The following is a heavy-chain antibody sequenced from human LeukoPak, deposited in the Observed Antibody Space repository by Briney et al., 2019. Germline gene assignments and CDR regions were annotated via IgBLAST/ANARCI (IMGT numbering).Heavy chain of an antibody. CDR2: IWYDGNKK. CDR3: VRGVGVSRFNYLDP. CDR1: GFTFNIYG. V-gene: IGHV3-33*01. J-gene: IGHJ5*02. D-gene: IGHD1-7*01. Sequence: GGSLRLPCAASGFTFNIYGMHWVRQAPGKGPEWVAVIWYDGNKKHYADSVKGRFTVSRDNSKNTVYLHMNSLRDDDTAVYYCVRGVGVSRFNYLDPWGQGTLVIVSS.